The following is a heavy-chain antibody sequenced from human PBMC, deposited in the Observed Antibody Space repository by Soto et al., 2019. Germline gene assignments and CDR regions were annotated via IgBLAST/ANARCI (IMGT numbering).Heavy chain of an antibody. D-gene: IGHD3-10*01. Sequence: QVQLVQSGAEVKKPGSSVKVSCKASGGTFSSYTISWVRQAPGQGLEWMGRIIPILGIANYAQKFQGRVTITADKSTSTAYMELSSLRSEDTAVYYCARGPSGITMVPPDYWGQGTLVTVSS. V-gene: IGHV1-69*02. CDR1: GGTFSSYT. CDR2: IIPILGIA. J-gene: IGHJ4*02. CDR3: ARGPSGITMVPPDY.